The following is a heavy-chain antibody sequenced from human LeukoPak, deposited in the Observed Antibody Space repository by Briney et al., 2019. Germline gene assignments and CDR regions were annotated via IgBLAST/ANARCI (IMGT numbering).Heavy chain of an antibody. CDR2: VSNSGST. CDR1: GGSISSNTYY. V-gene: IGHV4-39*07. D-gene: IGHD5-12*01. CDR3: ARDRHSGYDFLREKNNWFDP. J-gene: IGHJ5*02. Sequence: SETLSLTCTVSGGSISSNTYYWGWIRQPPGKGLEWIGSVSNSGSTYYNPSLKSRVTISVDTSKNQFSLKLSSVTAADTAVYYCARDRHSGYDFLREKNNWFDPWGQGTLVTVSS.